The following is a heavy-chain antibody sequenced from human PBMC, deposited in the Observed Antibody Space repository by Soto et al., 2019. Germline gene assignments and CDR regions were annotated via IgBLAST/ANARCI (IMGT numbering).Heavy chain of an antibody. Sequence: GESLKISCAASGFTFSSYGMHWVRQAPGKGLEWVAVISYDGSNKYYADSVKGRFTISRDNSKNTLYLQMNSLRAEDTAVYYCANERMAGTYYYYYGMDVWGQGTTVTVSS. J-gene: IGHJ6*02. D-gene: IGHD6-19*01. CDR1: GFTFSSYG. CDR2: ISYDGSNK. CDR3: ANERMAGTYYYYYGMDV. V-gene: IGHV3-30*18.